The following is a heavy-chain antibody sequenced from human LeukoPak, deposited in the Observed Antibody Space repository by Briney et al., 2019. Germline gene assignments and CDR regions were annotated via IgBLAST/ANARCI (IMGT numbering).Heavy chain of an antibody. CDR1: GGSISSGDYY. CDR2: IYYSGST. D-gene: IGHD5-12*01. J-gene: IGHJ4*02. CDR3: ARGGVDIVATSGGRFDY. Sequence: PSETLSLTCTVSGGSISSGDYYWSWIRQPPGKGLEWIGYIYYSGSTYYNPSLKSRVTISVDTSKNQFSLKLSSVTAADTAVYYCARGGVDIVATSGGRFDYWGQGTLVTVSS. V-gene: IGHV4-30-4*01.